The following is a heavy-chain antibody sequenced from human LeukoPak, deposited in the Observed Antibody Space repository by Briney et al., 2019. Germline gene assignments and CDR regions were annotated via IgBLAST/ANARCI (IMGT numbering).Heavy chain of an antibody. D-gene: IGHD3-22*01. Sequence: PGGSLRLSCAASGFTFSDYYMSWIRQAPGKGLEWVSYISSSGSTIYYADSVKGRFTISRDNVKNPLYLQMNSLRAEDTAVYYCARDFPSYYYDSSGYYDAFDIWGQGTMVTVSS. CDR2: ISSSGSTI. CDR1: GFTFSDYY. J-gene: IGHJ3*02. V-gene: IGHV3-11*04. CDR3: ARDFPSYYYDSSGYYDAFDI.